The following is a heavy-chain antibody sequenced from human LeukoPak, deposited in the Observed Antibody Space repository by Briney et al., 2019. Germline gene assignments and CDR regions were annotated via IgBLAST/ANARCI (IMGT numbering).Heavy chain of an antibody. CDR2: ISAYNGNT. J-gene: IGHJ4*02. CDR3: ARDTRVLGYCSGGSCYFRY. Sequence: GASVKVSCKASGYTFTSYGISWVRQAPGQGLEWMGWISAYNGNTNYAQKLQGRVTMTTDTSTSTAYMELRSLRSDDTAVYYCARDTRVLGYCSGGSCYFRYWGQGTLVTVSS. CDR1: GYTFTSYG. D-gene: IGHD2-15*01. V-gene: IGHV1-18*01.